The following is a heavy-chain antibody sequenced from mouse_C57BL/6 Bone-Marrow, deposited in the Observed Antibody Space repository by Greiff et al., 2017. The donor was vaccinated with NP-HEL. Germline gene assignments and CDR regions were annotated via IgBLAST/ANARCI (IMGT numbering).Heavy chain of an antibody. D-gene: IGHD1-1*01. CDR2: IHPNSGST. CDR3: ARDYYGSSSGGY. J-gene: IGHJ2*01. V-gene: IGHV1-64*01. Sequence: QVQLQQPGAELVKPGASVKLSCKASGYTFTSYWMHWVKQRPGQGLVWIGMIHPNSGSTNYNEKFKSKATLTVDKSSSTAYMQLSSLTSEDSAVYYCARDYYGSSSGGYWGQGTTLTVSS. CDR1: GYTFTSYW.